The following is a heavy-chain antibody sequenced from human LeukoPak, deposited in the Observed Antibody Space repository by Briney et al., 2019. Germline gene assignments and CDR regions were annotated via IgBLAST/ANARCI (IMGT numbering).Heavy chain of an antibody. J-gene: IGHJ3*02. CDR2: INAGNGNT. CDR1: GYTSTSYA. CDR3: AVAYYYDSSGPYAFDI. D-gene: IGHD3-22*01. V-gene: IGHV1-3*01. Sequence: ASVKVSCKASGYTSTSYAMHWVRQAPGQRLEWMGWINAGNGNTKYSQKFQGRVTITRDTSASTAYMELSSLRSEDTAVYYCAVAYYYDSSGPYAFDIWGQGAMVTVSS.